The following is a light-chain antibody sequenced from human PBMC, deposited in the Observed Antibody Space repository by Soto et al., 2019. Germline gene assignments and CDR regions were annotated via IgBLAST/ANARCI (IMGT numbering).Light chain of an antibody. J-gene: IGKJ2*01. CDR2: DAS. V-gene: IGKV1-5*01. Sequence: DIQMTQSPSTLSASVGDRVTITCRASQSISTWLAWYQQKPGKAPKLLIYDASSLQSGVPSRFSGSGSGTEFTLAISSVQPDDFASYYCQQYVSYSYTFGQGTKLDIK. CDR1: QSISTW. CDR3: QQYVSYSYT.